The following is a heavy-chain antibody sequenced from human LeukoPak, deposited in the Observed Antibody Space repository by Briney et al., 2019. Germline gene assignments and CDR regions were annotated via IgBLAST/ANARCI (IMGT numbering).Heavy chain of an antibody. CDR1: GFTFSSYS. D-gene: IGHD6-13*01. V-gene: IGHV3-21*01. CDR3: ARDRQQLIIYYFDY. J-gene: IGHJ4*02. CDR2: ISSSSSYI. Sequence: GGSLRLSCAASGFTFSSYSMNWVRQAPGKGLEWVSSISSSSSYIYYADSEKGRFTISRDNAKNSLYLQMNSLRAEDTAVYYCARDRQQLIIYYFDYWGQGTLVTVSS.